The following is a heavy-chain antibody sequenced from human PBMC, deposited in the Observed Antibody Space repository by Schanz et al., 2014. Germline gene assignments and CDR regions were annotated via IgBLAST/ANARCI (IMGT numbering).Heavy chain of an antibody. J-gene: IGHJ4*02. V-gene: IGHV3-23*04. CDR2: INTGVNT. Sequence: EVQLVESGGGLVQPGGSLRLSCAASGFTFGDYAMTWVRQAPGKGLEWVSAINTGVNTYYADSVKGRFTISRDNSKNTVYIQMNSLRAEDTAVYYCARGGPAYYFDDWGQGTLVTVSS. CDR3: ARGGPAYYFDD. CDR1: GFTFGDYA.